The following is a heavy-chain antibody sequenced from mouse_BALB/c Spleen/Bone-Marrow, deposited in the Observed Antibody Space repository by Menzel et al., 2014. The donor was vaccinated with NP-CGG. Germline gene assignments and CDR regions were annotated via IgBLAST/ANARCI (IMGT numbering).Heavy chain of an antibody. CDR3: ARGYYDYVYAMDY. CDR2: IDPANGNT. J-gene: IGHJ4*01. CDR1: GFNIKDTY. Sequence: EVQLVESGAELVKPGASVKLSCTASGFNIKDTYMRWVKQRPEQGLEWIGRIDPANGNTKYDPKFQGKATITADTSSNTAYLQLSSLTSEDTAVYYCARGYYDYVYAMDYWGQGTSVTVSS. D-gene: IGHD2-4*01. V-gene: IGHV14-3*02.